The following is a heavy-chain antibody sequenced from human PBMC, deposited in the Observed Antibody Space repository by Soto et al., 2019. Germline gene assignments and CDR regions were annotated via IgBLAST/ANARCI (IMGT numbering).Heavy chain of an antibody. Sequence: EVQVVESGGGLVQPGGSLRLSCIASGFTFSSHWMHWVRQAPGKGLVWVSRVKYDGRTTNYADSVKGRFTISRGNAKNTVYLQMNSLRAEDTGVYYCARGLRNYYGVDVWGQGTTVTVSS. CDR2: VKYDGRTT. V-gene: IGHV3-74*01. CDR1: GFTFSSHW. CDR3: ARGLRNYYGVDV. J-gene: IGHJ6*02. D-gene: IGHD5-12*01.